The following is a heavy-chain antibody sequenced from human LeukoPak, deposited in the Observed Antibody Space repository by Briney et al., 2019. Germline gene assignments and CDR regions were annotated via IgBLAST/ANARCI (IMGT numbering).Heavy chain of an antibody. CDR2: IYHSGST. D-gene: IGHD6-19*01. CDR1: GGSIGSGNW. J-gene: IGHJ5*02. V-gene: IGHV4-4*02. Sequence: TSETLSLTCAVSGGSIGSGNWWSWVRQPPGKGLEWIGEIYHSGSTNYNSSLKSRVTISVGKSKNQFSLKLSSVTAADTAMYYCARGGTTVAGTFWFDPWGQGTLVTVSS. CDR3: ARGGTTVAGTFWFDP.